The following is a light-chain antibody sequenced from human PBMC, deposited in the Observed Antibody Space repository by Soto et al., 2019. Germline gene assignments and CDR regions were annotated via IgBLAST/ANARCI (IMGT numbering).Light chain of an antibody. V-gene: IGKV1D-13*01. CDR2: DAS. CDR3: QQFNNYPRAWT. Sequence: AIPLTQSPSSLSASVGDRVTITCRASQGISSALAWYQQKPGKAPKLLIYDASSLESGVPSRFSGSGSGTDFTLTISSLQPEDFATYYCQQFNNYPRAWTFGQGTKVEIK. CDR1: QGISSA. J-gene: IGKJ1*01.